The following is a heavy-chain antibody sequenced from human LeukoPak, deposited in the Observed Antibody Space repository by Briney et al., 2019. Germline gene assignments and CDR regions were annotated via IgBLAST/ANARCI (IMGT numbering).Heavy chain of an antibody. D-gene: IGHD3-10*01. CDR3: VREGSGSTHYMDV. V-gene: IGHV3-7*01. Sequence: PGGSLRLSCEVSGFTFSNYWMMWVRQAPGKGLEWVASIDEDGSETNYVDSVTGRFTVSRDHAKNSLFLQMNSLRAEDTAVYYCVREGSGSTHYMDVWGKGTTVTVSS. J-gene: IGHJ6*03. CDR2: IDEDGSET. CDR1: GFTFSNYW.